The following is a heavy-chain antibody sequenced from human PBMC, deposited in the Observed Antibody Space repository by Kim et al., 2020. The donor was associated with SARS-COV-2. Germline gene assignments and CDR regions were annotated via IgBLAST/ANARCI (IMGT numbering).Heavy chain of an antibody. V-gene: IGHV1-69*13. J-gene: IGHJ6*02. CDR1: GGTFSSYA. CDR3: ARARRTYYYDSSGYSSGYYGMDV. D-gene: IGHD3-22*01. CDR2: IIPIFGTA. Sequence: SVKVSCKASGGTFSSYAISWVRQAPGQGLEWMGGIIPIFGTANYAQKFQGRVTITADESTSTAYMELSSLRSEDTAVYYCARARRTYYYDSSGYSSGYYGMDVWGQGTTVTVSS.